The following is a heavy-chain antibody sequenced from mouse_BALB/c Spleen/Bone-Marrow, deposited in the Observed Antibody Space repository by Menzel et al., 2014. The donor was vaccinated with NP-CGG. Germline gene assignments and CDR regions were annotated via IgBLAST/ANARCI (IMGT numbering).Heavy chain of an antibody. J-gene: IGHJ3*01. V-gene: IGHV3-8*02. D-gene: IGHD1-1*02. CDR1: GDSITSGY. Sequence: DVMLVESGPSLVKPSQTLSLTCSVTGDSITSGYWNWIRKFPGNKLEYMGYISYSGSTHYNPSLKSRISITRDTSKNQYYLQLNSVTTEDTATYYCARGRAMGFAYWGQGTLVTVSA. CDR2: ISYSGST. CDR3: ARGRAMGFAY.